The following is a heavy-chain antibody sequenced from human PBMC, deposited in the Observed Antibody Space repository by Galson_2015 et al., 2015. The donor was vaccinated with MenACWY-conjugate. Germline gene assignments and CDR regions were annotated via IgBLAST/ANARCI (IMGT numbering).Heavy chain of an antibody. Sequence: QSGAEVKKPGESPTISCQGSGYIFSTYWIAWVRQMPGKGLEWMGMIYPGDTYIRNNPSFEGQVTMSVDKSISTAYLRGSSLKASDTAMYYCTRRLIANFRDAFDFWGQGTMVTVSS. D-gene: IGHD2-21*01. CDR3: TRRLIANFRDAFDF. V-gene: IGHV5-51*01. CDR1: GYIFSTYW. J-gene: IGHJ3*01. CDR2: IYPGDTYI.